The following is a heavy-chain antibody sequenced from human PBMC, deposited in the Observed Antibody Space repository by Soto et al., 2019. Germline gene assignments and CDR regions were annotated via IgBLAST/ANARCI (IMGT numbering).Heavy chain of an antibody. J-gene: IGHJ3*02. V-gene: IGHV1-8*01. D-gene: IGHD3-10*01. CDR1: GYTFTSYD. CDR3: ARGRRVLWFGENKHDAFDI. CDR2: MNPNSGNT. Sequence: ASVKVSCKASGYTFTSYDINWVRQATGQGLEWMGWMNPNSGNTGYAQKFQGRVTMTRNTSISTAYMELSSLRSEDTAVYYCARGRRVLWFGENKHDAFDIWGQGTMVTVSS.